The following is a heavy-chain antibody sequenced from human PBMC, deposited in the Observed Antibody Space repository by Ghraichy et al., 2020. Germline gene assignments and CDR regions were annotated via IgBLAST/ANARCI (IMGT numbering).Heavy chain of an antibody. CDR3: ARGPSGWYPRWFDP. Sequence: SETLSLTCAVYGGSFSGYYWSWIRQPPGKGLEWIGEINHSGSTNYNPSLKSRVTISVDTSKNQFSLKLSSVTAADTAVYYCARGPSGWYPRWFDPWGQGTLVTVSS. CDR1: GGSFSGYY. CDR2: INHSGST. J-gene: IGHJ5*02. V-gene: IGHV4-34*01. D-gene: IGHD6-19*01.